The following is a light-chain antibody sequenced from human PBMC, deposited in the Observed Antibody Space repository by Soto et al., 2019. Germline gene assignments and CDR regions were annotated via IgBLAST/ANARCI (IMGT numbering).Light chain of an antibody. V-gene: IGKV1-39*01. CDR1: QSISSY. J-gene: IGKJ3*01. Sequence: DIEMTQSPSSLSASVGDRVTITCRASQSISSYLNWYQQKPGKAPRLLIYAVSNLQRGFPSRFSGSVSGTDFTLTISSLQPEDCATYLCQQNYITPRAFVPGTKVDIK. CDR2: AVS. CDR3: QQNYITPRA.